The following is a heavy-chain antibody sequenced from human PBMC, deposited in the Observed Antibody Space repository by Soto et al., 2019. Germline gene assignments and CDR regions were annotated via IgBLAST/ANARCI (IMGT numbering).Heavy chain of an antibody. Sequence: EVQLLESGGGLVQPGGSLRLSCAASGFTFSSYAMSWVRQAPGKGLEWVSAISGSGGSTYYADSVKGRFTISRDNSKNTLYLQMSSLRAEDTAVYYCAKARWFGELLPPFDYWGQGTLVTVSS. D-gene: IGHD3-10*01. J-gene: IGHJ4*02. V-gene: IGHV3-23*01. CDR1: GFTFSSYA. CDR2: ISGSGGST. CDR3: AKARWFGELLPPFDY.